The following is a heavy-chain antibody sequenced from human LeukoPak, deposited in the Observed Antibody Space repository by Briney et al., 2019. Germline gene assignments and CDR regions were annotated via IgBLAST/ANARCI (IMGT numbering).Heavy chain of an antibody. V-gene: IGHV1-2*02. CDR2: INPNSGDT. CDR3: XRSXWSQSPIPTY. J-gene: IGHJ4*02. D-gene: IGHD2-2*02. CDR1: GYTFTGYY. Sequence: ASVKVSCKASGYTFTGYYMHWVRQAPGQGLEWMGWINPNSGDTNYAQKFQGRVTMTRDTSISTAYMELSRVRSDDTAVYYCXRSXWSQSPIPTYWGQGTLVTVSS.